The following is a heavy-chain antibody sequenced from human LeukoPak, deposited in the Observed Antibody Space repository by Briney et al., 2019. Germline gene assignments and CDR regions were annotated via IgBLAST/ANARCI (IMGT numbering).Heavy chain of an antibody. V-gene: IGHV4-34*01. CDR2: INHSGST. CDR3: ARDRYNWNGEDY. CDR1: GGSFSGYY. J-gene: IGHJ4*02. Sequence: PSETLSLTCAVYGGSFSGYYWNWIRQPPGKGLEWIGEINHSGSTNYNPSLKSRVTISRDTSKNQFSLKLSSVTAADTAVYYCARDRYNWNGEDYWGPGTPVTVSS. D-gene: IGHD1-20*01.